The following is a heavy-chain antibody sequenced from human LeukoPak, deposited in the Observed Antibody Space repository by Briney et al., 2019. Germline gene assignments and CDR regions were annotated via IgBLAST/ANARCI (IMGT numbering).Heavy chain of an antibody. CDR2: IYTSGST. CDR3: ARVVQQLANNWFDP. Sequence: SQTLSLTCTVSGGSISSGSYYWSWIRQPAGKGLEWIGRIYTSGSTNYNPSLKSRVTISVDTSKNQFSLKLSSVTAADAAVYYCARVVQQLANNWFDPWGRGTLVTVSS. D-gene: IGHD6-13*01. CDR1: GGSISSGSYY. V-gene: IGHV4-61*02. J-gene: IGHJ5*02.